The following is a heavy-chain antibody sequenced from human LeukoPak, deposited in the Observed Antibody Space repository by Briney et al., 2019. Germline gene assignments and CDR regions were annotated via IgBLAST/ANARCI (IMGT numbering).Heavy chain of an antibody. D-gene: IGHD6-6*01. CDR2: VYHIGTT. Sequence: PSGTLSLTCTVSGGSIKSPTSYWSWIRQPPGKGLEWIGNVYHIGTTSYNSSLKSRVSISVDTSKNQFSLEMASVTPEDTALYYCARNTTSSPWFDPWGQGTLVIVSS. CDR1: GGSIKSPTSY. CDR3: ARNTTSSPWFDP. V-gene: IGHV4-61*01. J-gene: IGHJ5*02.